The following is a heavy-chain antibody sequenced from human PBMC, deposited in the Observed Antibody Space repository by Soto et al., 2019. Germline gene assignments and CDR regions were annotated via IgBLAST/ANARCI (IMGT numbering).Heavy chain of an antibody. Sequence: QVQLVESGGGVVQPGRSLRLSCAASGFTFSYSGMHWVRQAPGKGLEWLAIISEDGNSKYYADSVKGRFTISRDNSKNTLYLQMNSLRAEDTAVYYCARDFYTSSPNFDYWGQGTLVTVSS. CDR2: ISEDGNSK. V-gene: IGHV3-30-3*01. J-gene: IGHJ4*02. D-gene: IGHD6-6*01. CDR1: GFTFSYSG. CDR3: ARDFYTSSPNFDY.